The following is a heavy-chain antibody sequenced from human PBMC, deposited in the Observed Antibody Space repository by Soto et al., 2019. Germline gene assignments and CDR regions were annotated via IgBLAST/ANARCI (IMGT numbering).Heavy chain of an antibody. CDR1: GYTFTSYA. CDR3: ARDQGYCSNTSCYYYYYGMDV. V-gene: IGHV1-3*01. J-gene: IGHJ6*02. CDR2: INAGNGNT. D-gene: IGHD2-2*01. Sequence: ASVKVSCKASGYTFTSYAMHWVRQAPGQRLEWMGWINAGNGNTKYSQKFQGRVTITRDTSASTAYMELSSLRSEDTAVYYCARDQGYCSNTSCYYYYYGMDVWGQGTTVTVSS.